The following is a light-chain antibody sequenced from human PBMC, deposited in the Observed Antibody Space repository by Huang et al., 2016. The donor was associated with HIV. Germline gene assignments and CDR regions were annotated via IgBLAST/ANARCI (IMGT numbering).Light chain of an antibody. Sequence: EIVMTQSPATLYVSPGERAILSCRARQGVGNNLAWYQQKLGQAPRLLIYGASARSTGLPARFSGSGSGTEFTLTISSLQSEDFAVYYCQQYNTWPYTFGQGT. V-gene: IGKV3-15*01. CDR2: GAS. J-gene: IGKJ2*01. CDR3: QQYNTWPYT. CDR1: QGVGNN.